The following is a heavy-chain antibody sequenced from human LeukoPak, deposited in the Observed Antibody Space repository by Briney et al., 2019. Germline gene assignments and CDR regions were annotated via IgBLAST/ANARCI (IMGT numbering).Heavy chain of an antibody. CDR1: GFTFSSYA. CDR3: ARDQEGSDY. CDR2: ISYDGSNK. V-gene: IGHV3-30*04. Sequence: GGSLRLSCAASGFTFSSYAMHWVRQAPGKGLEWVAVISYDGSNKYYADSVKGRFTISRDNSKNTLYLQMNSLRAEDTAVYYCARDQEGSDYWGQGTLVTVSS. J-gene: IGHJ4*02.